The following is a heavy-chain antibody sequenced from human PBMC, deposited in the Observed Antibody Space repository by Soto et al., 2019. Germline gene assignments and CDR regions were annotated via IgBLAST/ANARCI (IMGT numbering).Heavy chain of an antibody. J-gene: IGHJ1*01. CDR1: GFRFSSYA. CDR2: ISGGGDNT. Sequence: EVQLLEFGGGLVEPGGSLRLSCAASGFRFSSYAMSWVRQAPGKGLEWVSGISGGGDNTYYADSVKGRFTISRDTSRMTVWLQMNSLRAEDTAVYYCAKDLATLTPRYFLHWGQGTLVAVSS. D-gene: IGHD4-17*01. V-gene: IGHV3-23*01. CDR3: AKDLATLTPRYFLH.